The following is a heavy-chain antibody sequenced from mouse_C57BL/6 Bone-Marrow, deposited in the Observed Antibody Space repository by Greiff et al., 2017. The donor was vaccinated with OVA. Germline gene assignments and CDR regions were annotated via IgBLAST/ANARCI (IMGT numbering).Heavy chain of an antibody. CDR3: ARNQDPYYFDY. J-gene: IGHJ2*01. CDR1: GYTFTSYT. CDR2: INPSSGYT. V-gene: IGHV1-4*01. Sequence: VQLQQPGAELARPGASVKMSCKASGYTFTSYTMHWVKQRPGQGLEWIGYINPSSGYTKYNQKFKDKATLTADKSSSTAYMQLSSLTSEDSAVYYCARNQDPYYFDYWGQGTTLTVSS.